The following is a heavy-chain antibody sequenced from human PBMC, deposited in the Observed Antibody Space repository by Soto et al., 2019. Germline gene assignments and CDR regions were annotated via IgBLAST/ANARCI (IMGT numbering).Heavy chain of an antibody. CDR1: GYTFTSYG. CDR3: ARGLAVPESYFDY. J-gene: IGHJ4*02. V-gene: IGHV1-18*04. CDR2: ISAYNGNT. D-gene: IGHD6-19*01. Sequence: QVQLVQSGAEVKKPGASVKVSCKASGYTFTSYGISWVRQAPGQGLERMGWISAYNGNTNYAQKLQGRVTMTTDTSTSTAYVELRRLRSDDTAVCYCARGLAVPESYFDYGGQGTLGTVSS.